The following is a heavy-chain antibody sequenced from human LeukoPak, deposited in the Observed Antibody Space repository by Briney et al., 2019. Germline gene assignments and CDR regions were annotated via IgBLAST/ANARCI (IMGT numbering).Heavy chain of an antibody. CDR1: GFTFSSYT. CDR3: ARDESDYYDSSGYPTLDY. V-gene: IGHV3-30-3*01. J-gene: IGHJ4*02. D-gene: IGHD3-22*01. Sequence: GGSLRLSCAASGFTFSSYTMHWVRQAPGKGLEWVAVISYDGSNKYYADSVKGRFTISRDNSKNTLYLQMSSLRAEDTAVYYCARDESDYYDSSGYPTLDYWGQGTLVTVSS. CDR2: ISYDGSNK.